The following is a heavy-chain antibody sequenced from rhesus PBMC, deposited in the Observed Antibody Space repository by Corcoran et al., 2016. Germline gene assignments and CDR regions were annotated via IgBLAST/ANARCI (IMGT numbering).Heavy chain of an antibody. CDR2: ITKRGST. V-gene: IGHV4-122*02. CDR3: ARADLGAEYFEF. Sequence: QVQLQESGPGLVKPSETLSLTCAVSGGSISRGYYYLSWIRQPPGKGLEWIGYITKRGSTSNNPSLKRRVTISRDTSKNQFTLKRSSVTAADTAGYYCARADLGAEYFEFWGQGALVTVSS. CDR1: GGSISRGYYY. J-gene: IGHJ1*01.